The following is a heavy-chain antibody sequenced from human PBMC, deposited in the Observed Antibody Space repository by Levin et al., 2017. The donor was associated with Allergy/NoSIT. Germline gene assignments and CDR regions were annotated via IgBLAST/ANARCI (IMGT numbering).Heavy chain of an antibody. Sequence: PGESLKISCAASGFTFSSYEMNWVRQAPGKGLEWVSYISSSGSTIYYADSVKGRFTISRDNAKNSLYLQMNSLRAEDTAVYYYARQLGNFWSGYNYFDYWGQGTLVTVSS. CDR1: GFTFSSYE. CDR2: ISSSGSTI. V-gene: IGHV3-48*03. D-gene: IGHD3-3*01. J-gene: IGHJ4*02. CDR3: ARQLGNFWSGYNYFDY.